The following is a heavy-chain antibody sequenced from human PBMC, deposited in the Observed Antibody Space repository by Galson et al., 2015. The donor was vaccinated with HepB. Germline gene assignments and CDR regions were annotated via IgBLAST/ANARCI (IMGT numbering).Heavy chain of an antibody. CDR3: VRDNMGRIAAAAPNWFDP. V-gene: IGHV1-69*13. CDR2: IIPTFGIA. CDR1: GGTFSSYG. Sequence: SVKVSCKASGGTFSSYGISWVRQAPGQGLEWMGGIIPTFGIANYAQKFQGRVTITADESTSTAYMELSSLRPEDTAVYYCVRDNMGRIAAAAPNWFDPWGQGTLVTVSS. J-gene: IGHJ5*02. D-gene: IGHD6-13*01.